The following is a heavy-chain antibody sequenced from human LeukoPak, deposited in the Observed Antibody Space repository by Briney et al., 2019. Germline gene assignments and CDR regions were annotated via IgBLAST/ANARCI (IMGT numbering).Heavy chain of an antibody. V-gene: IGHV3-7*01. CDR3: AREMAMAVAGISWFDP. CDR1: GFTFSSYW. CDR2: IKQDGSEK. Sequence: GGSLRLSCAASGFTFSSYWMSWVRQAPGKELEWVANIKQDGSEKYYVDSVKGRFTISRDNAKNSLSLQMNSLRAEDTAVYYCAREMAMAVAGISWFDPWGQGTLVTVSS. D-gene: IGHD6-19*01. J-gene: IGHJ5*02.